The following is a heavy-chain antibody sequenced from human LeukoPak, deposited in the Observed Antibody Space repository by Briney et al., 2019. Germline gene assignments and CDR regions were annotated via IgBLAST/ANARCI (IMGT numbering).Heavy chain of an antibody. D-gene: IGHD6-19*01. CDR2: ISSSSSYT. J-gene: IGHJ4*02. CDR1: GFTVSRKY. CDR3: ARESISVAGRVGDY. Sequence: GGSLRLSCAASGFTVSRKYMSWVRQAPGKGLEWVSYISSSSSYTNYADSVKGRFTISRDNAKNSLYLQMNSLRAEDTAVYYCARESISVAGRVGDYWGQGTLVTVSS. V-gene: IGHV3-11*05.